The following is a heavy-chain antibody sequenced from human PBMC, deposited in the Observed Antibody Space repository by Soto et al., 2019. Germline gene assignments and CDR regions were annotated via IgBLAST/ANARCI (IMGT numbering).Heavy chain of an antibody. CDR2: ISSSSSYI. D-gene: IGHD3-16*01. CDR3: ARDPGESPNYYGMDV. CDR1: GFTFSSYS. J-gene: IGHJ6*02. V-gene: IGHV3-21*01. Sequence: GGSLRLSCAASGFTFSSYSMNWVRQAPGKGLEWVSSISSSSSYIYYADSVKGRFTISRDNAKNSLYLQMNSLRAEDTAVYYCARDPGESPNYYGMDVWGQGTTVTV.